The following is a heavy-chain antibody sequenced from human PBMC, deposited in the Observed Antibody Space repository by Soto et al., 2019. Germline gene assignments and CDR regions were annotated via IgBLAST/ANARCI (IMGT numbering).Heavy chain of an antibody. V-gene: IGHV1-69*13. J-gene: IGHJ4*02. CDR2: IIPIFGTA. CDR3: ARGPTRYSGYEISYFDY. Sequence: GASVKVSCKASGGTFSSYAISWVRQAPGQGLEWMGGIIPIFGTANYAQKFQGRVTITADESTSTAYMELSSLRSEDTAVYYCARGPTRYSGYEISYFDYWGQGTLVTVSS. D-gene: IGHD5-12*01. CDR1: GGTFSSYA.